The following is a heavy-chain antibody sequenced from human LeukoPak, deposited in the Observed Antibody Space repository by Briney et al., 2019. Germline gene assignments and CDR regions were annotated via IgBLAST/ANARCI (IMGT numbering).Heavy chain of an antibody. J-gene: IGHJ3*02. V-gene: IGHV3-23*03. CDR2: LYSGGST. CDR3: ARDPPRGFGNAFDI. CDR1: GVTLSSYA. Sequence: GGSLRLSCAASGVTLSSYAMSWARQAPGKGLEWVSVLYSGGSTKYAESVKGRFTISRDNSENTLYLQMNSLRVEDTAMYFCARDPPRGFGNAFDIWGQGTMVTVSP. D-gene: IGHD2-15*01.